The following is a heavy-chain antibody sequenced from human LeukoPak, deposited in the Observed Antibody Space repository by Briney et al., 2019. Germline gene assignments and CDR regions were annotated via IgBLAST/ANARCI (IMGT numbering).Heavy chain of an antibody. Sequence: PGGSLRLSCAASGFTYSNAWMNWVRQAPGKGLEWVGRIKRKTDGGTTEYAAPVQGRFTISRDDSTNTLYLQMNSLKTEDTAVYYCTTDPSVLVVGYWGQGTLVTVSS. V-gene: IGHV3-15*01. D-gene: IGHD2-15*01. J-gene: IGHJ4*02. CDR1: GFTYSNAW. CDR2: IKRKTDGGTT. CDR3: TTDPSVLVVGY.